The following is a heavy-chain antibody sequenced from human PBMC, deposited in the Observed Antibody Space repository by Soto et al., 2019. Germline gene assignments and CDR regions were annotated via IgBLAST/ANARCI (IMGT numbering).Heavy chain of an antibody. CDR1: GFTFSSYS. J-gene: IGHJ3*02. CDR3: ARNERTYGADALDI. Sequence: EVQLVESGGGMVQPGGSLRLSCAASGFTFSSYSMTWVRQAPGKGLEWVSYISSSGSTIYYADSVKGRFTISRDNAQSSLFLLLIPVTAEDTAVYYCARNERTYGADALDIWRQGRMVSVSS. CDR2: ISSSGSTI. D-gene: IGHD4-17*01. V-gene: IGHV3-48*01.